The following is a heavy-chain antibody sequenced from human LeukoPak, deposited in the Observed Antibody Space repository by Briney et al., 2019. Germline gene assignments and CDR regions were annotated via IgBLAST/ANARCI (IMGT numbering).Heavy chain of an antibody. J-gene: IGHJ4*02. V-gene: IGHV1-46*01. CDR3: ARGGGSTRLAPGNPDY. CDR1: GYTFTSYY. D-gene: IGHD2-2*01. CDR2: INPSGGST. Sequence: AASVKVSCKASGYTFTSYYMHWVRQAPGQGLEWMGIINPSGGSTSYAQKFQGRVTMTRDTSTSTVYMELSSLRSEDTAVYYCARGGGSTRLAPGNPDYWGQGTLVTVSS.